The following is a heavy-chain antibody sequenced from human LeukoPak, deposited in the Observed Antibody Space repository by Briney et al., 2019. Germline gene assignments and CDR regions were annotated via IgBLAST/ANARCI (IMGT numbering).Heavy chain of an antibody. D-gene: IGHD6-13*01. CDR1: GFSFSTYW. CDR2: INEDATDK. J-gene: IGHJ4*02. CDR3: ASGTFFDY. V-gene: IGHV3-7*01. Sequence: GGSLRLSCAASGFSFSTYWMNWVRQAPGKGLEWVANINEDATDKYCVASVKGRFTISRDNAKSSLYLQMNHLRAEDTAAYFCASGTFFDYWGQGTLVAVSS.